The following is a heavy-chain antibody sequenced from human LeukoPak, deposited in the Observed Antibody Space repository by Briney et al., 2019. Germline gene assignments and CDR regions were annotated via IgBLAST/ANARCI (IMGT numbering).Heavy chain of an antibody. CDR1: GFTFSSYW. D-gene: IGHD1-26*01. J-gene: IGHJ4*02. CDR3: AREPGGSYQPSDY. Sequence: GGSLRLSCAASGFTFSSYWMSWVRQAPGKGLEWVANIKQDGSEKYYVDSVKGRFTISRDNAKNSLYLQMNSLRAEDTAVYYCAREPGGSYQPSDYWGQGTLVTVSS. CDR2: IKQDGSEK. V-gene: IGHV3-7*01.